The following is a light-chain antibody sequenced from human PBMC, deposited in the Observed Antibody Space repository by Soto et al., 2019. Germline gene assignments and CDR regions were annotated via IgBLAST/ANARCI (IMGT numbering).Light chain of an antibody. CDR1: SSDVGAYNY. V-gene: IGLV2-8*01. CDR2: EVT. CDR3: SSYAGNNIYV. J-gene: IGLJ1*01. Sequence: QSALTQPPSASGSPGQSVTISCTGTSSDVGAYNYVCWYQQHPGKAPKVIIYEVTKRPSGVPDRLSGSKSGNTASLTVSGLQAEDEADYYCSSYAGNNIYVFGSGTKVTVL.